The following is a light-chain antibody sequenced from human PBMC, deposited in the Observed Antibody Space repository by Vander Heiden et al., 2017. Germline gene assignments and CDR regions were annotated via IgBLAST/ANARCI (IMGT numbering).Light chain of an antibody. Sequence: DIQMTQSPSSLSASVGDRVTITCRASQSISSYLNWYQQKPGKAPKLLIYAASSLQSGVPSRFSGSGSGTDFTLTISRLQPEDFATYYCQQCDSTRHTFGQGTRLEIK. J-gene: IGKJ5*01. V-gene: IGKV1-39*01. CDR1: QSISSY. CDR3: QQCDSTRHT. CDR2: AAS.